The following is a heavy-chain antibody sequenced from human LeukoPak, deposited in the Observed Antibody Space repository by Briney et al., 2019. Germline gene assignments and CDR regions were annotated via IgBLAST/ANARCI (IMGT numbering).Heavy chain of an antibody. V-gene: IGHV4-39*01. CDR3: ARSSGPINLYYYGLDV. CDR2: IYYSGST. CDR1: GGSISSSSYY. J-gene: IGHJ6*02. Sequence: SETLSLTCTVSGGSISSSSYYWGWIRQPPGKGLEWIGSIYYSGSTYYNPSLKSRVTISVDTSKNQFSLKLSSVTAADTAVYYCARSSGPINLYYYGLDVWGQGTTVTVSS. D-gene: IGHD3-10*01.